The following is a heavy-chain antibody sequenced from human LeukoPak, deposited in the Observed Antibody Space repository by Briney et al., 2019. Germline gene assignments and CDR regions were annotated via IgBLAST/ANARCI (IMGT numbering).Heavy chain of an antibody. CDR1: GDSIRNSY. D-gene: IGHD3-3*01. CDR2: IHYSGRT. V-gene: IGHV4-59*12. Sequence: SETLSLTCTVSGDSIRNSYWSWIRQPPGKGLEWIGYIHYSGRTNYNPSLESRVTFSIDTSKNQFSLKLSSVTAADTAVYYCARYHRNYDFWSGYYSGWFDPWGQGTLVTVSS. CDR3: ARYHRNYDFWSGYYSGWFDP. J-gene: IGHJ5*02.